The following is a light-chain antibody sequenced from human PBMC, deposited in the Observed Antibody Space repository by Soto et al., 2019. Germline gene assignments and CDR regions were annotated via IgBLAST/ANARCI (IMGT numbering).Light chain of an antibody. CDR1: SSDVGGYNY. Sequence: QSALTQPPSASGSPGQSVTISCTGTSSDVGGYNYVSWYQQHPGKVPKLMVYEVNKRPSGVPDRFSGSKSGNTASLTVSGHQAEDEADYYCTSYAGGNNVFGTGTKLTVL. J-gene: IGLJ1*01. CDR2: EVN. CDR3: TSYAGGNNV. V-gene: IGLV2-8*01.